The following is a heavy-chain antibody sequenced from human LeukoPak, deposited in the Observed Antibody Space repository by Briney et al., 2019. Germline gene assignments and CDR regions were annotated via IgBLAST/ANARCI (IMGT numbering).Heavy chain of an antibody. D-gene: IGHD5-24*01. CDR2: ISNSDGST. J-gene: IGHJ4*02. Sequence: GGSLRLSCAASGFTFSSYDMNWVPRARGRGLEWVSSISNSDGSTYYADFVKGRFTISRDNSKNTLHLQMNSLRAEDTAVYYCAKSLGVGGYTRYKGFDQWGQGTLVTVSS. V-gene: IGHV3-23*01. CDR3: AKSLGVGGYTRYKGFDQ. CDR1: GFTFSSYD.